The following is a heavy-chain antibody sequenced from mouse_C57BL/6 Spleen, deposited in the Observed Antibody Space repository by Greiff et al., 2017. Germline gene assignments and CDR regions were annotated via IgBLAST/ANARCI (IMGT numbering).Heavy chain of an antibody. J-gene: IGHJ2*01. CDR1: GYTFTDYE. Sequence: QVHVKQSGAELVRPGASVTLSCKASGYTFTDYEMHWVKQTPVHGLEWIGAIDPETGGTAYNQKFKGKAILTADKSSSTAYMELRSLTSEDSAVYYCTRKAYYYGSSYPDFDYWGQGTTLTVSS. CDR2: IDPETGGT. D-gene: IGHD1-1*01. V-gene: IGHV1-15*01. CDR3: TRKAYYYGSSYPDFDY.